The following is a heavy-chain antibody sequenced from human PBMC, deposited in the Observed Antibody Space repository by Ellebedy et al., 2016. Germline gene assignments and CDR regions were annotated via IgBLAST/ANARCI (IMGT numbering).Heavy chain of an antibody. Sequence: GESLKISCGASGFTFSSAWMHWFRQPPGKGLLWVSRINGDGSITNYADSVKGRFTISRDNAKNTLYLQMNSLRDDDTAVYYCLYNKLDHWGQGTLVTVSS. CDR1: GFTFSSAW. D-gene: IGHD3-16*01. CDR3: LYNKLDH. V-gene: IGHV3-74*01. CDR2: INGDGSIT. J-gene: IGHJ4*02.